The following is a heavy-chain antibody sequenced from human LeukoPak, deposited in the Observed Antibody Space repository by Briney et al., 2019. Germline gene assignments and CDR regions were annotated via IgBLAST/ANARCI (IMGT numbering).Heavy chain of an antibody. CDR3: ARDLEMARAMDY. CDR1: GFTFTSFG. D-gene: IGHD5-24*01. CDR2: ISGSGGST. J-gene: IGHJ4*02. Sequence: GGSLRLSCAASGFTFTSFGMSWVRQAPGKGLEWVSTISGSGGSTYYADSVKGRFTISRDNSKNTLYLQMNSLRAEDTALYYCARDLEMARAMDYWGQGTLVTVSS. V-gene: IGHV3-23*01.